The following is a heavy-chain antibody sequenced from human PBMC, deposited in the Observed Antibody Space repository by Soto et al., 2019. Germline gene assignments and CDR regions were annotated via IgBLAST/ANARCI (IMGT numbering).Heavy chain of an antibody. V-gene: IGHV1-8*01. D-gene: IGHD5-12*01. CDR3: ARGGYDRYYYGMDV. CDR2: MNPNSGNT. CDR1: SYTFTEYI. J-gene: IGHJ6*02. Sequence: FKGSSYTFTEYILVFVVPGNGQGLEWMGWMNPNSGNTGYAQKFQGRVTMTRNTSISTAYMELSSLRSEDTAVYYCARGGYDRYYYGMDVWGQGTTVTVSS.